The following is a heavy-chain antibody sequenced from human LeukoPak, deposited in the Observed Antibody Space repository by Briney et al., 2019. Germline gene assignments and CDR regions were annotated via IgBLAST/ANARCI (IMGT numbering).Heavy chain of an antibody. CDR2: IYYSGST. CDR3: ATHSSGYIDVFDI. J-gene: IGHJ3*02. CDR1: GGSISSYY. V-gene: IGHV4-59*01. D-gene: IGHD3-22*01. Sequence: SETLSLTCTVSGGSISSYYWSWIRQPPGKGLEWIGYIYYSGSTNYNPSLKSRVTISVDTSKNQFSLKLSSVAAADTAVYYCATHSSGYIDVFDIWGKGTMVTVSS.